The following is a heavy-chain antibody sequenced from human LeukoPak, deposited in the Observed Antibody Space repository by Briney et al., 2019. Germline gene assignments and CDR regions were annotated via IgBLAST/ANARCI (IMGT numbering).Heavy chain of an antibody. CDR2: IYYSGNT. V-gene: IGHV4-59*01. CDR3: ARVYYDFWSGSYYYYMDV. D-gene: IGHD3-3*01. J-gene: IGHJ6*03. Sequence: SETLSLTCTVSGGSISNYYWSWIRQPTGKGLEWIGFIYYSGNTNYNPSLKSRVTISVDTSKNQFSLKLSSMTAADTAVYYCARVYYDFWSGSYYYYMDVWGKGTTVTVSS. CDR1: GGSISNYY.